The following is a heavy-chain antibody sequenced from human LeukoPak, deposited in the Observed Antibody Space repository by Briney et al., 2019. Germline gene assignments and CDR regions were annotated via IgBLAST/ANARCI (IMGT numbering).Heavy chain of an antibody. Sequence: PGGSLRLSCAASGFTFSSYWMSWVRQAPGKGLEWVANIKQDGSEKYYVDSVKGRFTISRDNAKNSLYLQMNSLRAEDTAVYYCARDAEWELLLNFDYWGQGTLVTVSS. CDR3: ARDAEWELLLNFDY. V-gene: IGHV3-7*01. CDR2: IKQDGSEK. J-gene: IGHJ4*02. D-gene: IGHD1-26*01. CDR1: GFTFSSYW.